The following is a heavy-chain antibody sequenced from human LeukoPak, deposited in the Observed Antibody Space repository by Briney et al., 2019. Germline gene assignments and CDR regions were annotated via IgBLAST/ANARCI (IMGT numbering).Heavy chain of an antibody. CDR2: INPNSGGI. CDR3: ARLGRGLRLGELNTDY. V-gene: IGHV1-2*06. Sequence: GASVKVSCKASGYTFTGYYMHWVRQAPGQGLEWMGRINPNSGGINYAQKFQGRVTMTRDTSISTAYMELSRLRSDDTAVYYCARLGRGLRLGELNTDYWGQGTLVTVSS. D-gene: IGHD3-16*01. J-gene: IGHJ4*02. CDR1: GYTFTGYY.